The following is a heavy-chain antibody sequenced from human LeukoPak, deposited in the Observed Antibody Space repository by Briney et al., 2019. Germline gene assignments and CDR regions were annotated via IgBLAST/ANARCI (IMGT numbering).Heavy chain of an antibody. D-gene: IGHD3-3*01. J-gene: IGHJ4*02. CDR2: ISGSGGST. CDR3: AESITIFGVPQGYFDY. Sequence: ETLSLTCAVSGDSISSNHWWSWVRQPPGKGLEWVSAISGSGGSTYYADSVKGRFTISRDNSKNMLYLQMNSLRAEDTAVYYCAESITIFGVPQGYFDYWGQGTLVTVSS. CDR1: GDSISSNH. V-gene: IGHV3-23*01.